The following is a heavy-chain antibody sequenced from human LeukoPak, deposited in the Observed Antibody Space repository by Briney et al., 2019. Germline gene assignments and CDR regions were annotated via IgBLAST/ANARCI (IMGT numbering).Heavy chain of an antibody. D-gene: IGHD4-17*01. CDR2: ISSSSSTI. CDR1: GLTFSSYS. CDR3: AKAVTTVTTATFDY. J-gene: IGHJ4*02. Sequence: GGSLRLSCAASGLTFSSYSMNWVRQAPGKGLEWVSYISSSSSTIYYADSVKGRFTISRDNAKNSLYLQMNSLRAEDTAVYYCAKAVTTVTTATFDYWGQGTLVTVSS. V-gene: IGHV3-48*01.